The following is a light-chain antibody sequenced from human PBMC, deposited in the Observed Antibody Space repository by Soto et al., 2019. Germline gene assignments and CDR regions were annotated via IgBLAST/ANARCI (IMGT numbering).Light chain of an antibody. J-gene: IGKJ5*01. CDR1: QSVSSN. Sequence: EIVMTQSPATLSVSPGERATLSCRASQSVSSNLAWYQQKPGQAPRLLIYGASSRATGIPDRFSGSGSGTDFTLTISSLQPEDIATYYCQQFEDFPRAIIFGQGTRLEIK. CDR3: QQFEDFPRAII. V-gene: IGKV3D-15*01. CDR2: GAS.